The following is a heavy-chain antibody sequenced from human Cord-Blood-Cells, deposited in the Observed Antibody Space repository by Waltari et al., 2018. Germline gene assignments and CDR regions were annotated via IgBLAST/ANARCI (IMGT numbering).Heavy chain of an antibody. CDR2: INHSGST. CDR1: GGSFSGSY. J-gene: IGHJ4*02. V-gene: IGHV4-34*01. Sequence: QVQLPQWGAGLLKPSETLSLTCAVYGGSFSGSYWSWFRQPPGKGLEWIGEINHSGSTNYNPSLKSRVTISVDTSKNQFSLKLSSVTAADTAVYYCARHGGEVVRGVSSFNYWGQGTLVTVSS. CDR3: ARHGGEVVRGVSSFNY. D-gene: IGHD3-10*01.